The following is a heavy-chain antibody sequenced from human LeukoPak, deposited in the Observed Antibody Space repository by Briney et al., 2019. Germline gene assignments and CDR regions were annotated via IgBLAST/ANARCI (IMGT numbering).Heavy chain of an antibody. Sequence: PGGSLRLSCAASGFTFSSYWMSWVRQAPGKGLEWVANIKQDGSEKYYVDSVKGRFTISRDNAKNSLYLQMNSLRAEDTAVYYCAKDTYYDSSGYDYWGQGTLVTVSS. CDR2: IKQDGSEK. D-gene: IGHD3-22*01. CDR3: AKDTYYDSSGYDY. V-gene: IGHV3-7*01. J-gene: IGHJ4*02. CDR1: GFTFSSYW.